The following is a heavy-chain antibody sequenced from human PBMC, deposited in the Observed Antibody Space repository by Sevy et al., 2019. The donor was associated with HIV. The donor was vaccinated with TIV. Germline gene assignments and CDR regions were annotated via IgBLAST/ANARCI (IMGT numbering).Heavy chain of an antibody. CDR2: ISGSGGST. Sequence: GGSLTLSCAASGFTFSSYAMSWVRQAPGKGLEWVSAISGSGGSTYYADSVKGRFTISRDNSKNTLYLQMNSLRAEDTAVYYCAKVDIVVVVAATTRFGDSTGRYFDYWGQGTLVTVSS. CDR3: AKVDIVVVVAATTRFGDSTGRYFDY. V-gene: IGHV3-23*01. J-gene: IGHJ4*02. CDR1: GFTFSSYA. D-gene: IGHD2-15*01.